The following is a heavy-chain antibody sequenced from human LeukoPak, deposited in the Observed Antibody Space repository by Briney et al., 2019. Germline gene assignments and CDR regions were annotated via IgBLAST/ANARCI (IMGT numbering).Heavy chain of an antibody. CDR3: VRDPALGVS. J-gene: IGHJ5*02. D-gene: IGHD7-27*01. CDR1: RFSISTYW. V-gene: IGHV3-7*01. CDR2: IKEDGSEK. Sequence: GGSLRLSCAASRFSISTYWMSWVRQAPGKGLEWVANIKEDGSEKYYVDSVKGRFTISRDNAKNSLYLQMNSLRAEDPAVYYCVRDPALGVSWGQGTLVIVSS.